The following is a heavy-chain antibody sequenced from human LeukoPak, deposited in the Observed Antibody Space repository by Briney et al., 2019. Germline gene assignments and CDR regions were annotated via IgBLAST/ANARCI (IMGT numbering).Heavy chain of an antibody. Sequence: SETLPLTYTVSGGSVSNYYWRWIRQSAGEGLELIGWISISDGTIFHPSLMSRVYMSVDASRSHFSLKLISVTAADTAVYFCAKLRRHSSDWYADDYRGQVTLVTVSS. J-gene: IGHJ4*02. D-gene: IGHD6-19*01. CDR1: GGSVSNYY. CDR3: AKLRRHSSDWYADDY. V-gene: IGHV4-4*07. CDR2: ISISDGT.